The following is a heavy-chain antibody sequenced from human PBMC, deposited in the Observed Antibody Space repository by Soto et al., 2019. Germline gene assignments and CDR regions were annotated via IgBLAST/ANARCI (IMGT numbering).Heavy chain of an antibody. CDR3: ARYLLSSWYGCFDP. D-gene: IGHD6-13*01. J-gene: IGHJ5*02. Sequence: SETLSLTCTVSGGSISSYYWNWIRQPPGKGLEWIGYIFYSGSATYNPSLKSRVTMSIDTSKNQVSLKLSSVTAADTAVYYCARYLLSSWYGCFDPWGQGTLVTVSS. CDR1: GGSISSYY. V-gene: IGHV4-59*12. CDR2: IFYSGSA.